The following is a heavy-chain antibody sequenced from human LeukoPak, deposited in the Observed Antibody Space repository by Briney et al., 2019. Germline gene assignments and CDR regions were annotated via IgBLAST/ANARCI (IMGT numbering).Heavy chain of an antibody. CDR2: IWYDGSNK. V-gene: IGHV3-33*01. CDR3: ARDHGVVVPAVSGYYFDY. Sequence: PGGSLRLSCAASGFTFGSYGMHWVRQAPGKGLEWVAVIWYDGSNKYYADSVKGRFTISRDNSKNTLYLQMNSLRAEDTAVYYCARDHGVVVPAVSGYYFDYWGQGTLVTVSS. J-gene: IGHJ4*02. D-gene: IGHD2-2*01. CDR1: GFTFGSYG.